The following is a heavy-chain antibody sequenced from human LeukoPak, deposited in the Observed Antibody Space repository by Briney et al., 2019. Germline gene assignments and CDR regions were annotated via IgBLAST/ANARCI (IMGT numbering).Heavy chain of an antibody. CDR1: GGSISSYY. V-gene: IGHV4-4*07. CDR3: ARDGGIAVEGDNWFDP. Sequence: ASETLSLTCTVSGGSISSYYWSWIRQPAGKGLEWIGRIYTSGSTNYNPSLKSRVTMSVDTSKNQFSLKLSSVTAADTAVYYCARDGGIAVEGDNWFDPWGQGTLVTVSS. J-gene: IGHJ5*02. CDR2: IYTSGST. D-gene: IGHD6-19*01.